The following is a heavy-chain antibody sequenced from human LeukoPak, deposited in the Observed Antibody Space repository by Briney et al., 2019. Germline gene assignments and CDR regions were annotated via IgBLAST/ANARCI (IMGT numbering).Heavy chain of an antibody. CDR2: ISYSGRII. J-gene: IGHJ4*02. Sequence: PGGSLRLSCAAPGFTFSDSYMNWIRQAPGKGPEWVSYISYSGRIIYYADSVKGRFTISRDNAKNSLYLQMNSLRAEDTAVYYCAGSYDSSGFSDYWGQGTLVTVS. CDR3: AGSYDSSGFSDY. V-gene: IGHV3-11*01. CDR1: GFTFSDSY. D-gene: IGHD3-22*01.